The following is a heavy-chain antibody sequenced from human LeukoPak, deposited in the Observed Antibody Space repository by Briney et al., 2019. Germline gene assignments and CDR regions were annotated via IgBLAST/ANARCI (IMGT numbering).Heavy chain of an antibody. D-gene: IGHD4-11*01. CDR3: ARDWPTVITDY. V-gene: IGHV1-18*01. J-gene: IGHJ4*02. CDR2: ISTSKGDT. CDR1: GYTFTSHG. Sequence: ASVKVSCKTSGYTFTSHGISWVRQAPGQGLEWMGWISTSKGDTNYAQKFKGRLTMTTDRSTYTAYMELRSLSSDDTAVYYRARDWPTVITDYWGQGTLVTVSS.